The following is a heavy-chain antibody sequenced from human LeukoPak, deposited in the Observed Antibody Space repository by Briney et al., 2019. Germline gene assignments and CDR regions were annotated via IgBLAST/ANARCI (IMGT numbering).Heavy chain of an antibody. CDR1: GGSISNDY. CDR3: ARDRAAADWYFDL. D-gene: IGHD6-13*01. CDR2: IHSSGST. V-gene: IGHV4-4*09. J-gene: IGHJ2*01. Sequence: SETLSLTCTFSGGSISNDYWSWVRQSPGKGLEWIGYIHSSGSTDYNPSLKSRVTMSVDTSKNQFSLKLKSVTAADTAVYYCARDRAAADWYFDLWGRGTLVTVSS.